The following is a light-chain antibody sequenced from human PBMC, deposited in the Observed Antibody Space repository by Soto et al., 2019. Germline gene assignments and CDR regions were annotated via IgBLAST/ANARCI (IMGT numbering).Light chain of an antibody. CDR1: SSNIGTGYD. J-gene: IGLJ3*02. Sequence: QSVLTQPASVSGAPGQRVTISCTGSSSNIGTGYDVPWYQQLPGTAPKILIYGNSNRPSGVPDRFPGSKSGTVASLAITGLQAEDEADYYCQSYDSSISGRVFGGGTKLTVL. CDR2: GNS. CDR3: QSYDSSISGRV. V-gene: IGLV1-40*01.